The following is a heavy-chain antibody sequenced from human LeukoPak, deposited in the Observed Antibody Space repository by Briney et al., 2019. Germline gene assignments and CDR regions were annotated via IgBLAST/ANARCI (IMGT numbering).Heavy chain of an antibody. J-gene: IGHJ5*02. CDR2: LSGSGITT. CDR3: ARDSSGSGFDP. D-gene: IGHD3-22*01. CDR1: GFTFSNSA. Sequence: GGSLRLSCAASGFTFSNSAMSWVRQAPGKGLEWVSTLSGSGITTYYADSVKGRFTISRDNSKNTLYLQMNSLRAEDTAVYYCARDSSGSGFDPWGQGTLVTVSS. V-gene: IGHV3-23*01.